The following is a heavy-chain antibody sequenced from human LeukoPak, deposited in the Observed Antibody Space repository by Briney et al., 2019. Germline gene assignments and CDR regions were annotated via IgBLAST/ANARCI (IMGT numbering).Heavy chain of an antibody. CDR2: IKQDGSEK. Sequence: GGSLRLSCAASGFTFSRYWMSWVRQAPGKGLEWVANIKQDGSEKYYVDSVKGRFTISRDNAKNSLYLQMNSLRAEDTAVYYCARGVVWDYWGQGTLVTVSS. V-gene: IGHV3-7*01. J-gene: IGHJ4*02. CDR1: GFTFSRYW. D-gene: IGHD2-15*01. CDR3: ARGVVWDY.